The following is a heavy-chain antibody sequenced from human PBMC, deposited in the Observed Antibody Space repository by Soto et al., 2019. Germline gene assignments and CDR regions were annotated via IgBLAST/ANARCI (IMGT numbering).Heavy chain of an antibody. CDR3: VRSKGGYSYGTPFDY. Sequence: EVQLEESGGALVQPGRSLRLSCAASGFTFDDYAMHWVRQVLGKGLEWVSSISWNSGNIGYADSVKGRFTTSRDNAKTSLYLQMNSLRPEDTALYYCVRSKGGYSYGTPFDYWGQGTLVTVSS. J-gene: IGHJ4*02. D-gene: IGHD5-18*01. CDR1: GFTFDDYA. V-gene: IGHV3-9*01. CDR2: ISWNSGNI.